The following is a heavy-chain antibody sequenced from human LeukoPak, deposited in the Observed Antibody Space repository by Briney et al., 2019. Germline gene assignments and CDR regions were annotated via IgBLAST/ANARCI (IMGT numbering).Heavy chain of an antibody. V-gene: IGHV1-18*01. J-gene: IGHJ4*02. CDR2: ISTYDDNI. CDR3: ARDPTTFYDFWSGYSYYFDY. Sequence: GASVKVSCKASGYTFTTYGLSWVRQAPGQGLEWLGWISTYDDNIKYAQSLQGRLTLTIDTSTSTAYMELRSLRSDDTAVYYCARDPTTFYDFWSGYSYYFDYWGQGTLVTVSS. CDR1: GYTFTTYG. D-gene: IGHD3-3*01.